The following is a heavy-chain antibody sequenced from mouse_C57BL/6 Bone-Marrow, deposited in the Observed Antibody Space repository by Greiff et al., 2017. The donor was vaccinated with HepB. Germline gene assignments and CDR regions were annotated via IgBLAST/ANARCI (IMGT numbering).Heavy chain of an antibody. CDR3: ARIRDIGTTVVATKYFDV. CDR1: GYTFTSYW. V-gene: IGHV1-59*01. D-gene: IGHD1-1*01. J-gene: IGHJ1*03. CDR2: IDPSDSYT. Sequence: QVQLQQPGAELVRPGTSVKLSCKASGYTFTSYWMHWVKQRPGQGLEWIGVIDPSDSYTNYNQKFKGKATLTVDTSSSTAYMQLSSLTSEDSAVYYCARIRDIGTTVVATKYFDVWGTGTTVTVSS.